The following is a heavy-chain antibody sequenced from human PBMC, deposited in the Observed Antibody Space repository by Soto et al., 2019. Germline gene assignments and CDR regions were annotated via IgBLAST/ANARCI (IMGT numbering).Heavy chain of an antibody. CDR2: TYHSGTT. J-gene: IGHJ5*02. CDR1: GDSINNSHW. Sequence: QVQLQESGPGLVQPSGTLSLTCAVSGDSINNSHWWSWVRQHPGKGLEWIGETYHSGTTNYNPSLKTRVTISIDKSKNQFSLKMNSVTAADTAVYYCAREVNSSPARGPNWFDPWGQGTLVTVSS. V-gene: IGHV4-4*02. CDR3: AREVNSSPARGPNWFDP. D-gene: IGHD6-13*01.